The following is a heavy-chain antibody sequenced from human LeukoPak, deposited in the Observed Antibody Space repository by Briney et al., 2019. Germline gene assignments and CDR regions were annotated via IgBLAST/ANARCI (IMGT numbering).Heavy chain of an antibody. D-gene: IGHD3-3*01. CDR3: ARGKIFGVVTDDYYYYYGMDV. J-gene: IGHJ6*02. Sequence: GRSLRLSCAASGFTFSSYAMHWVRQAPGKGLEWVAVISYDGSNKYYADSVKGRFTISRDNSKNTLYLQMNSLRAEDTAVYYCARGKIFGVVTDDYYYYYGMDVWGQGTTVTVSS. CDR2: ISYDGSNK. CDR1: GFTFSSYA. V-gene: IGHV3-30-3*01.